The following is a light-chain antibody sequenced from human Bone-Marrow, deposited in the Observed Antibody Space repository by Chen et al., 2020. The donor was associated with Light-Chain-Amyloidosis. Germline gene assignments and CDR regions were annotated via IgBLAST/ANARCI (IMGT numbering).Light chain of an antibody. CDR3: SSYTSSSTHVV. CDR1: SSDVGGYNY. Sequence: QSALTQPASVSGSPGQSITISCTGTSSDVGGYNYVSWYQQHPGNAPKLMIYEVSNRPSGVSNRLSGSKSGNTASLTISGLQAEDEADYYCSSYTSSSTHVVFGGGTKLTVL. CDR2: EVS. J-gene: IGLJ2*01. V-gene: IGLV2-14*01.